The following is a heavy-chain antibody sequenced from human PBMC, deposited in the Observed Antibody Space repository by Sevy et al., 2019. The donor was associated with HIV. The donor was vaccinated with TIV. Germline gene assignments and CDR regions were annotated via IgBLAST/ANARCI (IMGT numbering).Heavy chain of an antibody. CDR2: IIPILGIA. V-gene: IGHV1-69*04. D-gene: IGHD4-17*01. CDR1: GGTFSSYA. J-gene: IGHJ3*02. Sequence: ASVKVSCKASGGTFSSYAISWVRQAPGQGLEWMGRIIPILGIANYAQKFQGRVTITADKPTSTAYMELSSLRSEDTAVYYCAREGDYGDFTGVEGEYAFDIWGQGTMVTVSS. CDR3: AREGDYGDFTGVEGEYAFDI.